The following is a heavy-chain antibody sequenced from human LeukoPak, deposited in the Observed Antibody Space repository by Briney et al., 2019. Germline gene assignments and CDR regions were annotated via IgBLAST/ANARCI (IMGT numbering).Heavy chain of an antibody. Sequence: SETLSLTCTVSGGSISSYYWSWIRQPPGKGLEWIGRIYTSGSTNYNPSLKSRVTMSVDTSKNQFSLKLSSVTAADTAVYYCARLTQNDYYGSGSYYNPDAFDIWGQGTMVTVSS. CDR2: IYTSGST. CDR1: GGSISSYY. D-gene: IGHD3-10*01. CDR3: ARLTQNDYYGSGSYYNPDAFDI. J-gene: IGHJ3*02. V-gene: IGHV4-4*07.